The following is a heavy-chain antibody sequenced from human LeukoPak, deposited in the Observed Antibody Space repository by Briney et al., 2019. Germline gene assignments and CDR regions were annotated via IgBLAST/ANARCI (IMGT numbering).Heavy chain of an antibody. V-gene: IGHV4-39*07. J-gene: IGHJ3*02. D-gene: IGHD1-26*01. Sequence: SETLSLTCTVSVGSISSSSYYWGWIRQPPGKGLEWIGSIYYSGSTYYNPSLKSRVTISVDTSKNQFSLKLSSVTAADTAVYYCARDIVGATPYDAFDIWGQGTMVTVSS. CDR2: IYYSGST. CDR1: VGSISSSSYY. CDR3: ARDIVGATPYDAFDI.